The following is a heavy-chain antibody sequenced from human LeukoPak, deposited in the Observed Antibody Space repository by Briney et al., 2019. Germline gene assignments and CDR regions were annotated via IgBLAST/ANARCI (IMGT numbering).Heavy chain of an antibody. CDR2: ISGSGGST. CDR3: AKDVAWLVDWPFFDY. V-gene: IGHV3-23*01. Sequence: GGSLRLFCAASGFTFSSYAMSWVRQAPGKGLEWASAISGSGGSTYYADSVKGRFTISRDNSKNTLYLQMNSLRAEDTAVYYCAKDVAWLVDWPFFDYWGQGTLVTVSS. D-gene: IGHD6-19*01. CDR1: GFTFSSYA. J-gene: IGHJ4*02.